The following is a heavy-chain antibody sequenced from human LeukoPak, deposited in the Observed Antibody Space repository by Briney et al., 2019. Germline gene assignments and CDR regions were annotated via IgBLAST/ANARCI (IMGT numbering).Heavy chain of an antibody. D-gene: IGHD6-13*01. CDR3: ASRSSSWYYFDY. J-gene: IGHJ4*02. Sequence: KASETLSLTCTVSGGSIGSYYWGWIRQPPGKGLEWIGSIYYSGSTYYNPSLKSRVTISVDTSKNQFSLKLSSVTAADTAVYYCASRSSSWYYFDYWGQGTLVTVSS. V-gene: IGHV4-39*07. CDR1: GGSIGSYY. CDR2: IYYSGST.